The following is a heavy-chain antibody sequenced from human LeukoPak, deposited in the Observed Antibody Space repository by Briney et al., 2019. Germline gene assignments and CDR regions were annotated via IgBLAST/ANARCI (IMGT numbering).Heavy chain of an antibody. V-gene: IGHV3-23*01. J-gene: IGHJ3*02. D-gene: IGHD7-27*01. CDR2: ISGSGGST. Sequence: PGGSLRLSCAASGFTFSSYSMNWVRQAPGKGLEWVSAISGSGGSTYYADSVKGRFTISRDNSKNTLYLQMNSLRAEDTAVYYCAKDGLIAGDLDAFDIWGQGTMVTVSS. CDR3: AKDGLIAGDLDAFDI. CDR1: GFTFSSYS.